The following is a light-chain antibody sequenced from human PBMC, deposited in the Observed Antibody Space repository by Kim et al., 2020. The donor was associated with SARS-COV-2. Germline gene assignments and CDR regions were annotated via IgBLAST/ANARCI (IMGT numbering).Light chain of an antibody. V-gene: IGKV1-5*01. CDR3: QQYDSYPWT. CDR1: QSVSGW. Sequence: DIQMTQSPSTLSASVGDRVTISCRASQSVSGWLAWYQQKPGRAPKVLIYDAFNLESGVPSRFSGSGSGTEFTLTISSLRPDDFATYNCQQYDSYPWTFGQGTKVDIK. CDR2: DAF. J-gene: IGKJ1*01.